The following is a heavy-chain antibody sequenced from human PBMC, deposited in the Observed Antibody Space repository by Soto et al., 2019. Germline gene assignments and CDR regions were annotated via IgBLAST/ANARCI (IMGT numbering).Heavy chain of an antibody. CDR3: ARDKITGLFDY. CDR2: IHHSETT. CDR1: GASVSSTKW. D-gene: IGHD2-8*02. V-gene: IGHV4-4*02. J-gene: IGHJ4*02. Sequence: PSETLSLTCAVSGASVSSTKWWSWVRQSPGKGLEWIGEIHHSETTNYNPSLESRVTISIDKSKNQFSLKLTSVTAADTAVYYCARDKITGLFDYWGQGTLVTVS.